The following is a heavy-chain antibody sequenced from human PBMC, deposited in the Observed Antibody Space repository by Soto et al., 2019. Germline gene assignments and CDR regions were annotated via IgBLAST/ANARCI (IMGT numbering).Heavy chain of an antibody. Sequence: QVQLVESGGGVVQPGRSLRLSCAASGFTFRNYGMHWVRQAPGKGLEWVAVIWYDGSNTYYADSVKGRFTISRDNSKNTLHLQMNRLRAEDTAVYYCTRDVYSRYFDLWGRGALVTVSS. J-gene: IGHJ2*01. V-gene: IGHV3-33*01. CDR1: GFTFRNYG. CDR3: TRDVYSRYFDL. D-gene: IGHD2-21*01. CDR2: IWYDGSNT.